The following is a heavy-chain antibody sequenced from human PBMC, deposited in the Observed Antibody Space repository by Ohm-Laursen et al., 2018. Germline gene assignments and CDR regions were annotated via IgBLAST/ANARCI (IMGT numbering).Heavy chain of an antibody. CDR1: GFTFDDYA. V-gene: IGHV3-9*01. J-gene: IGHJ3*01. CDR2: ISWNSGSI. D-gene: IGHD6-19*01. CDR3: VKDRVAKAGTAVGAFDV. Sequence: SLRLSCAASGFTFDDYAMHWVRQAPGKGLEWVSGISWNSGSIDYADSVKGRFTVSRDNAKNSLYLQMNSLRAEDTALYYCVKDRVAKAGTAVGAFDVWGQGTMVTVSS.